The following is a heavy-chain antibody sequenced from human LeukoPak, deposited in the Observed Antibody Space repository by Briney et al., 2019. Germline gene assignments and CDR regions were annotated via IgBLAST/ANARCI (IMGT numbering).Heavy chain of an antibody. Sequence: PGGSLGLSCAASGFTFSTYWMPWVRQAPGKGLVWVSRINSDGSSTSYADSVKGRFTISRDNAKNTLYLQMNSLRAEDTAVYYCARVLDGVGATRSFDYWGQGTLVTVSS. CDR3: ARVLDGVGATRSFDY. J-gene: IGHJ4*02. CDR1: GFTFSTYW. V-gene: IGHV3-74*01. CDR2: INSDGSST. D-gene: IGHD1-26*01.